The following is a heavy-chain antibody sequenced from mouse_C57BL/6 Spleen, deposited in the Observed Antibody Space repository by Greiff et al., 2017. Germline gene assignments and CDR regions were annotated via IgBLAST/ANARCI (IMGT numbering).Heavy chain of an antibody. D-gene: IGHD1-1*01. Sequence: VQLQQSGAELARPGASVKMSCKASGYTFTSYTMHWVKQRPGQGLEWIGFINPSSGYPKYNQKFKDKATLTVEKYSSTAYMQLSRLTSGYSAVYAFSTTAVANDYAMDYWGQGTSVTVSS. CDR3: STTAVANDYAMDY. J-gene: IGHJ4*01. V-gene: IGHV1-4*01. CDR2: INPSSGYP. CDR1: GYTFTSYT.